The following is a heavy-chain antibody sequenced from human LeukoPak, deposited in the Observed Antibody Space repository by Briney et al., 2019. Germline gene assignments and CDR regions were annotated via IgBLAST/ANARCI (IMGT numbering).Heavy chain of an antibody. CDR1: GDSFGRYG. V-gene: IGHV1-69*04. Sequence: SVKVSCKASGDSFGRYGISWVRQAPGQGLEWMGRIIPLVDVANYAQRIQGKVTITADRFTSTAYMELTSLTSDDTAVYYCARDMPPPRVLVTSDYGMDVWGRGTTVIVSS. J-gene: IGHJ6*02. D-gene: IGHD2-8*02. CDR3: ARDMPPPRVLVTSDYGMDV. CDR2: IIPLVDVA.